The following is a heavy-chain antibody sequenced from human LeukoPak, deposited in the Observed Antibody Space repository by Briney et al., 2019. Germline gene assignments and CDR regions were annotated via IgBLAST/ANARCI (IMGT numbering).Heavy chain of an antibody. D-gene: IGHD5-18*01. V-gene: IGHV1-46*01. CDR1: GYTFTSYY. CDR3: ARGTWIQLWSRSLPFDP. Sequence: ASVKVSCKASGYTFTSYYMHWVRQAPGQGLEWMGIINPSGGSTSYAQKFQGRVTMTRDTSTSTVYMELRSLRSDDTAVYYCARGTWIQLWSRSLPFDPWGQGTLVTVSS. CDR2: INPSGGST. J-gene: IGHJ5*02.